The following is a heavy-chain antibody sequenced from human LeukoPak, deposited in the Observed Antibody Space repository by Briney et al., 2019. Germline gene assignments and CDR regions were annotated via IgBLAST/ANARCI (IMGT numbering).Heavy chain of an antibody. CDR1: GFTFSGSA. CDR3: ARGSSSWYTL. CDR2: IRSKANSYAT. V-gene: IGHV3-73*01. D-gene: IGHD6-13*01. Sequence: GGSLKLSCAASGFTFSGSAMHWVRQASGKGLEWVGRIRSKANSYATAYAASVKGRFTISRDDSKNTAYLQMNSLKTEDTAVYYCARGSSSWYTLWGQGTLVTVSS. J-gene: IGHJ4*02.